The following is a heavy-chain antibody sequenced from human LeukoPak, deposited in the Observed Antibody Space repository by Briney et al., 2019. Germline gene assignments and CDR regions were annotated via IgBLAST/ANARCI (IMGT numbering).Heavy chain of an antibody. CDR1: GYTFTGYY. D-gene: IGHD6-13*01. J-gene: IGHJ4*02. CDR2: INPNSGGT. Sequence: GASVKVSCKASGYTFTGYYMHWVRQAPGQGLEWMGWINPNSGGTNYAQKFQGRVTMTRDTSISTAYMELSRLRSDDTAVYYCARFNGREQQLPPWGFDYWGQGTLVTVSS. CDR3: ARFNGREQQLPPWGFDY. V-gene: IGHV1-2*02.